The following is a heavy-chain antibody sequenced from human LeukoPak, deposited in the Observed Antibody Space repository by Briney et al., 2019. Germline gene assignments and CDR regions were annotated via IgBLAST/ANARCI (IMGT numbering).Heavy chain of an antibody. CDR1: GFTFSSYA. J-gene: IGHJ4*02. D-gene: IGHD6-19*01. CDR3: AKASGQWLVYFDY. V-gene: IGHV3-23*01. Sequence: GGSLRLXCAASGFTFSSYAMSWVRQAPGKGLEWVSAISGSGGSTYYADSVKGRFTISRDNSKNTLYLQMNSLRAEDTAVYYCAKASGQWLVYFDYWGQGTLVTVSS. CDR2: ISGSGGST.